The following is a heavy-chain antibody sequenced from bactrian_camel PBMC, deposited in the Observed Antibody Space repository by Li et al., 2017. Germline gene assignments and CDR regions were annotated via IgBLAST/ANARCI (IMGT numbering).Heavy chain of an antibody. D-gene: IGHD2*01. CDR2: IDAENTA. CDR3: AAARTYCSGNYLVPVSHYDY. CDR1: GFTFSLWS. V-gene: IGHV3S55*01. Sequence: HVQLVESGGGSVQAGGSLRLSCATSGFTFSLWSIAWFRQAPGKEREGVATIDAENTATYGKSVKGRFTISADNAKNTLYLQMNSLKPEDTAMYYCAAARTYCSGNYLVPVSHYDYWGQGTQVTVS. J-gene: IGHJ4*01.